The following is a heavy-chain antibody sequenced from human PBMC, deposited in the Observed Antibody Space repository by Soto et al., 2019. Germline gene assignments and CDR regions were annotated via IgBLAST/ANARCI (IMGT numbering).Heavy chain of an antibody. CDR1: GGSIRSSTYY. J-gene: IGHJ4*02. D-gene: IGHD6-13*01. Sequence: QLRLQESGPGLVKPSETLSLICTVSGGSIRSSTYYWGWIRQPPGKGLEWIGSIYYSGSTHYNPSLKSRVTMSVDTSTNQFSLKLNSVTAADTAVYYCTRHEGGAAADRPLDYWGQGTLVTVSS. V-gene: IGHV4-39*01. CDR2: IYYSGST. CDR3: TRHEGGAAADRPLDY.